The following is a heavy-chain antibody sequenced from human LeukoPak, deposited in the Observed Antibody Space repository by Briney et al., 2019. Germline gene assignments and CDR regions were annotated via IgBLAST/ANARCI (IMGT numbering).Heavy chain of an antibody. J-gene: IGHJ4*02. V-gene: IGHV3-48*01. CDR3: ARAKPREQWLWVYFDY. CDR2: IGTSSTTI. Sequence: GGSLRLSCAASGFSFTYWMAWVRQAPGKGLEWVSNIGTSSTTIYYADSVKGRFTVSRDNAKNSLYLQMNSLRAEDTAVYYCARAKPREQWLWVYFDYWGREPWSPSPQ. CDR1: GFSFTYW. D-gene: IGHD6-19*01.